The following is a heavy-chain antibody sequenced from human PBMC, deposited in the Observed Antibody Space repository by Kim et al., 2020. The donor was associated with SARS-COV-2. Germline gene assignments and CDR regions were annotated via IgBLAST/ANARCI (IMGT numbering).Heavy chain of an antibody. Sequence: GNTNYVQKLQGRGTMTADTSTRTANMELRSLTADDTAVYYCARKRGDAFDIWGQGTRVTVSS. J-gene: IGHJ3*02. CDR3: ARKRGDAFDI. V-gene: IGHV1-18*01. CDR2: GNT.